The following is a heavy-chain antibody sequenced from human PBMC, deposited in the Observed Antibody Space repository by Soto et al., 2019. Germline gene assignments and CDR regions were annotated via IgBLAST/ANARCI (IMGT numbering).Heavy chain of an antibody. Sequence: QVQLVQSGAEVKKPGASVKVSCKASGYIFTSYGISWVRQAPGQGLEWMGWISTDKGNTNYVQNFQGRVTMTTDTSTSTTYMELRSLRSDDTAVYYCARAAYYYDSSGHYYGSWFDPWGQGTLVTVSS. D-gene: IGHD3-22*01. CDR2: ISTDKGNT. CDR1: GYIFTSYG. J-gene: IGHJ5*02. CDR3: ARAAYYYDSSGHYYGSWFDP. V-gene: IGHV1-18*01.